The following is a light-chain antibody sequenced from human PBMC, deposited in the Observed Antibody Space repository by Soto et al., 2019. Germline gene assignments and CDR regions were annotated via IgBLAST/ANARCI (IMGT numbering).Light chain of an antibody. Sequence: EIVLTQSPATLSVSPGEIATLSFSASRTVADSLVWYQQKPGQPPRPLIKGASTRATGIPATFSGSGSGTEFTLTISSLQSEDFAVYYCQQYYDWPLTFGGGTKVDIK. CDR1: RTVADS. CDR2: GAS. J-gene: IGKJ4*01. V-gene: IGKV3-15*01. CDR3: QQYYDWPLT.